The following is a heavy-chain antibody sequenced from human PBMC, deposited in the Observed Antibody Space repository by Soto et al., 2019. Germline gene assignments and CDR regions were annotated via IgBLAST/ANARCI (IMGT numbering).Heavy chain of an antibody. Sequence: PSETLSLTCTVSGGSVSSGSYYWSWIRQPPGKGLEWIGYIYYSGSTNYNPSLKSRVTISVDTSKNQFSLKLSSVTAADTAVYYCARMSYYYDSSGYYYALDYWGQGTLVTVSS. V-gene: IGHV4-61*01. CDR1: GGSVSSGSYY. CDR2: IYYSGST. J-gene: IGHJ4*02. D-gene: IGHD3-22*01. CDR3: ARMSYYYDSSGYYYALDY.